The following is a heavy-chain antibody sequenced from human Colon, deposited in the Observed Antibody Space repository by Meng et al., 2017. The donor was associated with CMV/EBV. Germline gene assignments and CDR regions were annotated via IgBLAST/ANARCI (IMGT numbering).Heavy chain of an antibody. J-gene: IGHJ6*02. CDR2: TSATGNSA. V-gene: IGHV3-23*01. D-gene: IGHD2-2*02. CDR1: GFTFSTHA. CDR3: AKGVVECSVTNCFTGYYAMDV. Sequence: GESLKISCAASGFTFSTHAMSWVRRRPGKGLEWVSSTSATGNSAYYADSVRGRFSISRDNSHDTVYLQMDSLGADDAAVYYCAKGVVECSVTNCFTGYYAMDVWGQGNTVTVSS.